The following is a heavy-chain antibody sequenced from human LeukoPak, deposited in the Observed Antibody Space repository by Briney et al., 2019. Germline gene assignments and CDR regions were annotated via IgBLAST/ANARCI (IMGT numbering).Heavy chain of an antibody. V-gene: IGHV3-9*01. Sequence: GGSLRLSCAASGFTFDDYAMHWVRQAPRKGLEWVSGMSWNSGSIGYADSVKGRFTISRDNAKNSLYLQMKSLRAEDTALYYCARDSDYYSSGWSPWDYWGQGTLVTVSS. J-gene: IGHJ4*02. CDR2: MSWNSGSI. CDR3: ARDSDYYSSGWSPWDY. CDR1: GFTFDDYA. D-gene: IGHD6-19*01.